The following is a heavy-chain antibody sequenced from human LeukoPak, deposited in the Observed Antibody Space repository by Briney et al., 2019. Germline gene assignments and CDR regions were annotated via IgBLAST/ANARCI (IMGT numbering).Heavy chain of an antibody. J-gene: IGHJ4*02. CDR1: RFTFTSYW. V-gene: IGHV3-74*01. D-gene: IGHD6-19*01. Sequence: PGGSLRLSCAASRFTFTSYWMNWVRQAPGKGLMWVARLNNDGTITSYADSVKGRFTISRDNAKNTVYLQMDSLRAEDTAVYYCARDGAVAGRYYFDYWGQGILVTVSS. CDR3: ARDGAVAGRYYFDY. CDR2: LNNDGTIT.